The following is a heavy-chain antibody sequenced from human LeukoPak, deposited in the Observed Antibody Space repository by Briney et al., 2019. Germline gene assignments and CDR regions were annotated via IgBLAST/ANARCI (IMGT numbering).Heavy chain of an antibody. CDR1: GFTFSDYY. CDR3: TTGTLYYDSSEGTALDY. CDR2: ISSSGSTI. D-gene: IGHD3-22*01. Sequence: GGSLRLSCAASGFTFSDYYMSWIRQAPGKGLEWVSYISSSGSTIYYADSVKGRFTISRDNAKNSLYLQMNSLRAEDTAVYYCTTGTLYYDSSEGTALDYWGQGTLVTVSS. J-gene: IGHJ4*02. V-gene: IGHV3-11*01.